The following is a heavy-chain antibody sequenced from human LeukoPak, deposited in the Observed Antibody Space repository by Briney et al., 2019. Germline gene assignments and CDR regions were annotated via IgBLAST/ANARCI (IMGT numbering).Heavy chain of an antibody. CDR3: AKEAAYCSGGSCSTYMDV. D-gene: IGHD2-15*01. CDR1: GFTFDNYG. Sequence: GGSLRLSCAASGFTFDNYGMSWVRQVPGKGLEWVSAISGSGGSTYYADSVKGRFTISRDNSKNTLYLQMNSLRAEDTAVYYCAKEAAYCSGGSCSTYMDVWGKETTVTVSS. V-gene: IGHV3-23*01. J-gene: IGHJ6*03. CDR2: ISGSGGST.